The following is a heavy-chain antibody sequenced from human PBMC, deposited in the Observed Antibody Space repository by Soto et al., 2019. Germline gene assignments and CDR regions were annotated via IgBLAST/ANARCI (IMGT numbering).Heavy chain of an antibody. Sequence: ASVKVSCKASGYSFTSLDINWVRQTAGQGLEWMGWMEPSTGTTGYAQKFQGRVTMTRDTSINTAYMELTALTSDDTAFYYCARGVSAGVDYWGQGTLVTVSS. CDR2: MEPSTGTT. CDR1: GYSFTSLD. D-gene: IGHD1-26*01. CDR3: ARGVSAGVDY. J-gene: IGHJ4*02. V-gene: IGHV1-8*01.